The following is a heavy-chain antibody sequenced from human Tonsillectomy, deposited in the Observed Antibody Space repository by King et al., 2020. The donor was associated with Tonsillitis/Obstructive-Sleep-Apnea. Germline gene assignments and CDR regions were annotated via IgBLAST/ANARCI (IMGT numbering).Heavy chain of an antibody. V-gene: IGHV3-48*03. Sequence: VQLVESGGGLVQPGGSLRLSCAASRFTFRSYEMNWVRQAPGKGLEWVSYISTSGSTIHYADSVKGRFTISRDNAKNSLYLQMNSLRAEDTAVYYCARSEGIYYYVMDVWGQGTTVTVSS. CDR1: RFTFRSYE. D-gene: IGHD6-13*01. CDR3: ARSEGIYYYVMDV. CDR2: ISTSGSTI. J-gene: IGHJ6*02.